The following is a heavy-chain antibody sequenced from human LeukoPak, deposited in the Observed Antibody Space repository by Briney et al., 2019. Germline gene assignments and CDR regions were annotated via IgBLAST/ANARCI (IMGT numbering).Heavy chain of an antibody. CDR3: ASTEPRIMGAPYDY. Sequence: MASGTLSLTCAVSGGSISSSNWWSWVRQPPGKGLEWIGEIYHSGSTNYNPSLKSRVTISVDKSKNQFSLKLSSVTAADTAVYYCASTEPRIMGAPYDYWGQGTLVTVSS. CDR1: GGSISSSNW. CDR2: IYHSGST. D-gene: IGHD1-26*01. J-gene: IGHJ4*02. V-gene: IGHV4-4*02.